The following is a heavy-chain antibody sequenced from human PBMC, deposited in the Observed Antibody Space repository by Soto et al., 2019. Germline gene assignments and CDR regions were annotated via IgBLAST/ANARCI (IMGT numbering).Heavy chain of an antibody. CDR2: ISRILKI. Sequence: GGSLRLSCVASGFNFNTYSMNWFRRAPGEGLEWVSSISRILKIYYADSVKGRFTISRDDAQNSLYLQIDSLRAEDTAVYYCVRDFRAITAYAFDLRAQRTTVTGSS. CDR3: VRDFRAITAYAFDL. J-gene: IGHJ6*02. D-gene: IGHD2-21*01. V-gene: IGHV3-21*01. CDR1: GFNFNTYS.